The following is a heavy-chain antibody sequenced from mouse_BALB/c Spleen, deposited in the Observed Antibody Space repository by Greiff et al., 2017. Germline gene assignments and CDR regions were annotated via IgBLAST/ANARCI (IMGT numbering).Heavy chain of an antibody. D-gene: IGHD2-4*01. V-gene: IGHV3-2*02. CDR1: GYSITSDYA. CDR2: ISYSGST. CDR3: ARYDYGGDYAMDY. J-gene: IGHJ4*01. Sequence: EVQLQESGPGLVKPSQSLSLTCTVTGYSITSDYAWNWIRQFPGNKLEWMGYISYSGSTSYNPSLKSRISITRDTSKNQFFLQLNSVTTEDTATYYCARYDYGGDYAMDYWGQGTSVTVSS.